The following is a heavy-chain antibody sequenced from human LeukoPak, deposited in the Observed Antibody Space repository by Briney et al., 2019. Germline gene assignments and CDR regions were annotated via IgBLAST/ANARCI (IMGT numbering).Heavy chain of an antibody. CDR3: ARDLYGYASDWYGGYYFDY. D-gene: IGHD2-2*01. CDR2: IYSSGTT. CDR1: GGSITGYY. J-gene: IGHJ4*02. Sequence: PSETLSLTCTASGGSITGYYWSWIRQPAGKGLEWIGRIYSSGTTNYNPSLKSRVTMSVDRSKNQFSLNLDSATAADTALYHCARDLYGYASDWYGGYYFDYWGQGTLVTVSS. V-gene: IGHV4-4*07.